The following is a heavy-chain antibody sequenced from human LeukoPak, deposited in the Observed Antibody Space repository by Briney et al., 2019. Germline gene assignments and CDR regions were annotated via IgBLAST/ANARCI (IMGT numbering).Heavy chain of an antibody. CDR1: GFTFTNYW. CDR3: ATYKNLPHTHFFDF. CDR2: INKDGSET. Sequence: PGGSLRLSCAAPGFTFTNYWMYWVRQAPGKGLEWVANINKDGSETNYVDSVKGSFSTSRDNARNSLSLQMNGLRSEDTAVYYCATYKNLPHTHFFDFWGQGTLVTVSA. J-gene: IGHJ4*02. D-gene: IGHD1-1*01. V-gene: IGHV3-7*02.